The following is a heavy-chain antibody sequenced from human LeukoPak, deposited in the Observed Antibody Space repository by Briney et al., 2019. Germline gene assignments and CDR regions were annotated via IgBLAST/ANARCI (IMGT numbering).Heavy chain of an antibody. J-gene: IGHJ4*02. D-gene: IGHD3-16*01. CDR3: AKDSATWGFDS. V-gene: IGHV3-30*02. Sequence: QTGGSLRLSRAASGFAFSNYNMHWVRQTPGKGLEWVAFIFYEEGKKSYADSVKGRFTISRDISKRTLYLQMNGLRAEDTAVYYCAKDSATWGFDSWGQGTLVTVSS. CDR1: GFAFSNYN. CDR2: IFYEEGKK.